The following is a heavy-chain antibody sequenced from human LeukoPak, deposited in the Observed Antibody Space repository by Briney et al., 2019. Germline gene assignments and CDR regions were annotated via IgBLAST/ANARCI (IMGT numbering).Heavy chain of an antibody. Sequence: GGSLRLSCAASGFTFTTYWLGWVRQPPGKGLEWVANINQDGTEKYYVDSVKGRFTISRDNAKNSLYLQMNTLRVEDTAIYYCVRVALYYYGSASYYFFEHWGQGTPVTASS. CDR2: INQDGTEK. V-gene: IGHV3-7*01. D-gene: IGHD3-10*01. J-gene: IGHJ4*02. CDR1: GFTFTTYW. CDR3: VRVALYYYGSASYYFFEH.